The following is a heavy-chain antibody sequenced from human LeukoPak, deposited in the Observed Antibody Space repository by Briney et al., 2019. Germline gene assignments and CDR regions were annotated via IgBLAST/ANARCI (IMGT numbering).Heavy chain of an antibody. CDR2: ISAYNGNT. D-gene: IGHD3-3*01. V-gene: IGHV1-18*04. CDR3: ARDYDSFDY. CDR1: GYTFSDNY. Sequence: ASVKVSCKASGYTFSDNYIHWVRQAPGQGLEWMGWISAYNGNTNYAQKLQGRVTMTTDTSTSTAYMELRSLRSDDTAVYYCARDYDSFDYWGQGTLVTVSS. J-gene: IGHJ4*02.